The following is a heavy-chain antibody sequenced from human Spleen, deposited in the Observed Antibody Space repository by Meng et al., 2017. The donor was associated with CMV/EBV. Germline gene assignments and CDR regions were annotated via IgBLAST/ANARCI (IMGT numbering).Heavy chain of an antibody. CDR3: ARRGDSTGQWDYFYGLDV. CDR2: VSCDGNKK. D-gene: IGHD6-19*01. J-gene: IGHJ6*02. CDR1: GLTFSSYV. V-gene: IGHV3-30-3*01. Sequence: GESLKISCAASGLTFSSYVMHWVRQAPGKGLEWVAVVSCDGNKKYYVDSVKGRFTISRDTSKNTVCLQMSSLRAEDTAVYYCARRGDSTGQWDYFYGLDVWGLGTTVTVSS.